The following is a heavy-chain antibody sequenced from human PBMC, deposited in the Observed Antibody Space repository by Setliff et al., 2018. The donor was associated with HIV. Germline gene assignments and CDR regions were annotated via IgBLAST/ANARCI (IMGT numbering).Heavy chain of an antibody. Sequence: SETLSLTCTVSDSGTYYWSWIRQPAGKGLEWIGRVSSRGDTNYNPSLKSRVTMSVDTSKNQFSLKLTSVTASGTAVYYCARAAAGNTGPFDLWGQGSPVTVSS. CDR3: ARAAAGNTGPFDL. CDR1: DSGTYY. V-gene: IGHV4-4*07. CDR2: VSSRGDT. D-gene: IGHD4-17*01. J-gene: IGHJ4*02.